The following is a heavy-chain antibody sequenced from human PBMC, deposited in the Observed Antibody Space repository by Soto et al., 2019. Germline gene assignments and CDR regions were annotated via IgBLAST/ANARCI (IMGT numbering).Heavy chain of an antibody. CDR2: IYYSGST. V-gene: IGHV4-39*01. Sequence: SETLSLTCTVSGGSISSSSYYWGWIRQPPGKGLEWIGSIYYSGSTYYNPSLKSRVTISVDTSKNQFSLKLSSVTAADTAVYYCARHETDSGSYYNVYYYYGMDVWGQGTTVTVSS. D-gene: IGHD3-10*01. CDR1: GGSISSSSYY. J-gene: IGHJ6*02. CDR3: ARHETDSGSYYNVYYYYGMDV.